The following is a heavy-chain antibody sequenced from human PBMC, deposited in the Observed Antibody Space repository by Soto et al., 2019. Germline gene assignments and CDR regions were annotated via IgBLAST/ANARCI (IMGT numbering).Heavy chain of an antibody. J-gene: IGHJ4*02. D-gene: IGHD4-17*01. V-gene: IGHV4-30-4*01. CDR3: ARDPYGDSGLIDY. Sequence: QVQLQESGPGLVKPSQTLSLTCTVSGGSISSGDYYWSWIRQPPGKGLEWIGYIYYSGSTYYNPSLKRRVTIAVATSKNQFSLKLSSVTAADTAVYYCARDPYGDSGLIDYWGQGTLVTVSS. CDR2: IYYSGST. CDR1: GGSISSGDYY.